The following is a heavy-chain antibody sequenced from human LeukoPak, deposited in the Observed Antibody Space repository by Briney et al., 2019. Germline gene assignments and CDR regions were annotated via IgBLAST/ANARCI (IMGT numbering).Heavy chain of an antibody. J-gene: IGHJ3*02. CDR3: ARALERPDAFDI. Sequence: ASVKVSCKASGYTFTSYYMHWVRQAPGQGLEWMGIINPSGGSTSYAQKFQGRVTMTRDTSTSTVYMELSSPRSEDTAVYYCARALERPDAFDIWGQGTMVTVSS. CDR2: INPSGGST. CDR1: GYTFTSYY. V-gene: IGHV1-46*01. D-gene: IGHD1-1*01.